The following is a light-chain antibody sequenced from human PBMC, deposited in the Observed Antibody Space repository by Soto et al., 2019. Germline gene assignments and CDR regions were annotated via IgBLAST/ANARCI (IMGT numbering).Light chain of an antibody. J-gene: IGLJ1*01. CDR3: CSFAGSYKGV. V-gene: IGLV2-11*01. Sequence: QSVQSHPLSVSWSPGQSVTISCTGTSSDVGRYNYVSWYQQHPGKAPKLMIYDVTMRPSGVPDRFSGSKSGNTASLTISGLQAEDEADYYCCSFAGSYKGVFGTGTKVTVL. CDR1: SSDVGRYNY. CDR2: DVT.